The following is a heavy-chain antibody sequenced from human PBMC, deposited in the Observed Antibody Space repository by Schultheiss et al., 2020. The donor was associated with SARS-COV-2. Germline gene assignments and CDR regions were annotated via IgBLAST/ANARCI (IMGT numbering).Heavy chain of an antibody. V-gene: IGHV4-34*01. CDR1: GGSFSGYY. CDR2: INHSGST. J-gene: IGHJ5*02. CDR3: ARDKYENWFDP. Sequence: SETLSLTCAVYGGSFSGYYWSWIRQPPGKGLEWIGEINHSGSTNYNPSLKSRVTISVDTSKNQFSLKLSSVTAADTAVYYCARDKYENWFDPWGQGTLVTVSS. D-gene: IGHD2-2*01.